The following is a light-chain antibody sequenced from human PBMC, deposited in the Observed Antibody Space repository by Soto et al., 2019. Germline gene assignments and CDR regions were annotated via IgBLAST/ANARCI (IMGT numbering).Light chain of an antibody. CDR1: QSISTY. CDR2: AVS. Sequence: DIQMTQSPCSRSASVGDRVTITCRASQSISTYLNWYQHKPGKAPKVLIYAVSSLQSGVPSRFSGSGSGTDFTLTITSLQPEDSATYYCQHSYGTPRTFGQGTKVDIK. CDR3: QHSYGTPRT. J-gene: IGKJ1*01. V-gene: IGKV1-39*01.